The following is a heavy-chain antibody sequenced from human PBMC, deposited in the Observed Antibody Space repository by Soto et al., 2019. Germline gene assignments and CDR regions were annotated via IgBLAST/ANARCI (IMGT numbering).Heavy chain of an antibody. J-gene: IGHJ3*02. CDR1: GFTFSSYG. Sequence: QVQLVESGGGVVQPGRSLRLSCAASGFTFSSYGMHWVRQAPGKGLGWVAVIWYDGSNKYYADSVKGRFTISRDNSKNTLYLQMNSLRAEDTAVYYCARDALIVVVTDHDAFDIWGQGTMVTVSS. V-gene: IGHV3-33*01. D-gene: IGHD2-21*02. CDR2: IWYDGSNK. CDR3: ARDALIVVVTDHDAFDI.